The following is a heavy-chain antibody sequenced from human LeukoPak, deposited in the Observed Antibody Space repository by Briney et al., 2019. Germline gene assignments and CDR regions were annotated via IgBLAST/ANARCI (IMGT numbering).Heavy chain of an antibody. J-gene: IGHJ4*02. V-gene: IGHV3-48*03. Sequence: GGSLRLSSAASGFTFNVYEMNWVRQAPGKGLEWVSYISSSGSTIYYADSVKGRFTISRDNAKNSLYLQMNSLRAEDTAVYYCARATVVSPNYWGQGTLVTVSS. D-gene: IGHD4-23*01. CDR2: ISSSGSTI. CDR1: GFTFNVYE. CDR3: ARATVVSPNY.